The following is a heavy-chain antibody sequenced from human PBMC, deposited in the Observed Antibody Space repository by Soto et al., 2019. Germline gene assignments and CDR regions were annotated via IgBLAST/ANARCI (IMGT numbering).Heavy chain of an antibody. CDR1: GYSFTAYY. V-gene: IGHV1-2*04. CDR2: INPYSGAT. J-gene: IGHJ3*02. CDR3: ARDRGAPDAFDI. D-gene: IGHD3-10*01. Sequence: QVQLVQSGAEVKKPGASVKVSCKASGYSFTAYYMHWVRQAPGQGLEWMGWINPYSGATLYAQKFEGWVTMTRDTSISTAYMELSRLRSDDTAVYYCARDRGAPDAFDIWGQGTMVTVSS.